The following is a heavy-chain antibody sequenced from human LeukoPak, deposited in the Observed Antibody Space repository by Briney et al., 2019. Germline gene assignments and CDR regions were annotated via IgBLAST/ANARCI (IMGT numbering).Heavy chain of an antibody. Sequence: PSETLSLTCTVTGDSISSSGNFWAWIRQPPGKGLEWIGNIYYSEITYSNPSLKSRLTISVDTSKNQFSLKLSSVTAADTAVYYCARCSSTSCYGDFDYWGQGTLVTVSS. D-gene: IGHD2-2*01. J-gene: IGHJ4*02. CDR3: ARCSSTSCYGDFDY. CDR1: GDSISSSGNF. V-gene: IGHV4-39*07. CDR2: IYYSEIT.